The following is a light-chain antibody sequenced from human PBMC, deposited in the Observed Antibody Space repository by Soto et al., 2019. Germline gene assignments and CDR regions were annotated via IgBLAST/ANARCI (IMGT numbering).Light chain of an antibody. CDR3: QHYGSPPRT. J-gene: IGKJ1*01. V-gene: IGKV3-20*01. CDR2: GAS. Sequence: EIVLTQSPGTLSLSPGERATLSCRASQRVTSSYLAWFQQKPGQAPRLLIYGASSRATGVPDRISGSGSGTDVAHAISRLGHEDFAVYYCQHYGSPPRTFAQGTKVEIK. CDR1: QRVTSSY.